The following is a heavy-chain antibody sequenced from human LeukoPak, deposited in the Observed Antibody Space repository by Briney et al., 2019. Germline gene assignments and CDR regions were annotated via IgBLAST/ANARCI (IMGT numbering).Heavy chain of an antibody. V-gene: IGHV1-3*03. CDR1: GYTFTDYA. Sequence: ASVKVSCKASGYTFTDYALHWVRQAPGQSLEWMGWITTGRGETRYSQEFQRRVTFTRDTSASTVYMDLSDLRSEDTAVYYCARGGKQWRGGNYFDSWGQGTLVAVSS. CDR3: ARGGKQWRGGNYFDS. D-gene: IGHD6-19*01. CDR2: ITTGRGET. J-gene: IGHJ4*02.